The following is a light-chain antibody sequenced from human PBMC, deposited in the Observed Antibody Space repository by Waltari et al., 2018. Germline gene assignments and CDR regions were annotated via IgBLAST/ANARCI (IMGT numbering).Light chain of an antibody. J-gene: IGKJ2*01. CDR3: QQYYSVPYT. V-gene: IGKV4-1*01. Sequence: EIVLTQSPDSLALSLGERATITCASTQSLLYSPNNKDYLAWFQQKPGQPPKPLISWASTRESGVPDRFSGSGSGTDFTLTISSLQAEDVALYFCQQYYSVPYTFGQGTKVDIK. CDR2: WAS. CDR1: QSLLYSPNNKDY.